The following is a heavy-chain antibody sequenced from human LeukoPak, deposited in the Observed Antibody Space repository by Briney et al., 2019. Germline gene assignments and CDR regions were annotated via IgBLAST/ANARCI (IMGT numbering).Heavy chain of an antibody. CDR1: GFTFSSYV. V-gene: IGHV3-23*01. D-gene: IGHD6-13*01. J-gene: IGHJ2*01. CDR3: ARDGRIAAAPIRNWYFDL. Sequence: GGSLRLSCAASGFTFSSYVMSWVRQAPGKGLEWVSAISGSGGSTYYADSVKGRFTISRDNSKNTLYLQMNSLRAEDTAVYYCARDGRIAAAPIRNWYFDLWGRGTLVTVSS. CDR2: ISGSGGST.